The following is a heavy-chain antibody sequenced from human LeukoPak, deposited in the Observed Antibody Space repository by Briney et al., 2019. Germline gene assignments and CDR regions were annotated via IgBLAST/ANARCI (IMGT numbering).Heavy chain of an antibody. V-gene: IGHV4-59*01. CDR2: IYYSGST. Sequence: PSETLSLTCTVPGGSISSYYWSWIRQPPGKGLEWSGYIYYSGSTNYNPSLKSRVTISVDTSKNQFSLKLSSVTAADTAVYYYARVNHGRYYYYMDVWGKGTTVTISS. CDR1: GGSISSYY. CDR3: ARVNHGRYYYYMDV. J-gene: IGHJ6*03. D-gene: IGHD2-21*01.